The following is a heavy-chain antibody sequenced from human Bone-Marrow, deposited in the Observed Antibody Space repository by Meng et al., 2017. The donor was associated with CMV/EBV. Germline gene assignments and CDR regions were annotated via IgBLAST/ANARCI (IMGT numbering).Heavy chain of an antibody. CDR2: INHSGST. Sequence: SETPSLTCAVYGGPFSGDYWSWIRQPPGKGLEWIGEINHSGSTNYNPSLKSRVTISVDTSKNQFSLKLSSVTVADTAGYYWSTGYCSSTSCYWRYWGQGTLVTVSS. V-gene: IGHV4-34*01. CDR3: STGYCSSTSCYWRY. J-gene: IGHJ4*02. CDR1: GGPFSGDY. D-gene: IGHD2-2*01.